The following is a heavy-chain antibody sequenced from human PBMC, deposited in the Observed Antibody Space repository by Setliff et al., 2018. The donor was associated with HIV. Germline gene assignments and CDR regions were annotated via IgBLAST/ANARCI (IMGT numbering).Heavy chain of an antibody. Sequence: LSLTCAVSDGSISTYYWSWIRQPPGRGLEWIGYIYYSGITNYSPSLKSRVTMSVDTSKNQFSLKLNSVTAADTAVYYCARYYDSHPAFDIWGQGTMVTVSS. D-gene: IGHD3-16*01. CDR1: DGSISTYY. CDR3: ARYYDSHPAFDI. V-gene: IGHV4-59*12. J-gene: IGHJ3*02. CDR2: IYYSGIT.